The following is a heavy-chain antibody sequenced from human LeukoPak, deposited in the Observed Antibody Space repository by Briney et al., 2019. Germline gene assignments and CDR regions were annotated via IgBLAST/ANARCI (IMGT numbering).Heavy chain of an antibody. Sequence: SETLSLTCTVSGGSISSSSYYWGWIRQPPGKGLEWIGSIYYSGSTYYNPSLKSRVTISVDTSKNQFSLKLSSVTAADTAVYYCARLSVPIDYWGQGPLVTVSS. D-gene: IGHD2-2*01. V-gene: IGHV4-39*01. J-gene: IGHJ4*02. CDR1: GGSISSSSYY. CDR3: ARLSVPIDY. CDR2: IYYSGST.